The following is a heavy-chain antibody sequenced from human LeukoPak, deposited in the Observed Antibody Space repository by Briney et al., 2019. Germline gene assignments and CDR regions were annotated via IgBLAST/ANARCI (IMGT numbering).Heavy chain of an antibody. CDR2: ISSSGSTI. D-gene: IGHD5-18*01. Sequence: TGGSLRLSCAASGFTFSDYYMSWIRQAPGKGLEWVSYISSSGSTIYYADSVKGRFTISRDNAKNSLYLQMNSLRAEDMAWYYCAKARGYSYGTTYFDYWGQGTLVTVSS. J-gene: IGHJ4*02. CDR3: AKARGYSYGTTYFDY. CDR1: GFTFSDYY. V-gene: IGHV3-11*01.